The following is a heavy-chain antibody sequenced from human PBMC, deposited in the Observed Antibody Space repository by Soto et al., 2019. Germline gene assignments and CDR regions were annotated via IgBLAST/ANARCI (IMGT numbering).Heavy chain of an antibody. Sequence: QVQLVQSGAEVKKPGSSLKVSCKASGGTFSSYTISWVRQAPGQGLEWMGRIIPILGIANYAQKFQGRVTITAAKSTSTAYMELSSLRSEDTAVYYCARDLYGDYGYWSQGPLVTVSS. CDR3: ARDLYGDYGY. J-gene: IGHJ4*02. CDR2: IIPILGIA. D-gene: IGHD4-17*01. CDR1: GGTFSSYT. V-gene: IGHV1-69*08.